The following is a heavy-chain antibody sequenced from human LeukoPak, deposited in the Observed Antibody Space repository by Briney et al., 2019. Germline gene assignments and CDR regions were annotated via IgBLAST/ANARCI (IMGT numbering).Heavy chain of an antibody. CDR1: GFTFSSYE. J-gene: IGHJ6*03. V-gene: IGHV3-48*03. D-gene: IGHD6-13*01. CDR2: ISSSGSTI. Sequence: GGSLRLSCAASGFTFSSYEMNWVRQAPGKGLEWVSYISSSGSTIYYADSVKGRFTISRDNAKNSLYLQMNSLRAEDTAVYYCATTLYSSSWLSAIYYYYMDVWGKGTTVTVSS. CDR3: ATTLYSSSWLSAIYYYYMDV.